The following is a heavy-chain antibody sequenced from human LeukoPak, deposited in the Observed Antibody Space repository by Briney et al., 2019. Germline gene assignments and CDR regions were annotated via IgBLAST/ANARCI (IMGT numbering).Heavy chain of an antibody. J-gene: IGHJ4*02. Sequence: GGSLRLSCAASGFTFSSYSMNWVRQAPGKGLEWVSSISSRSSYIYYADSVKGRFTISRDNPKNTLYLQMNSLRAEDTAVYFCAKRGVVIRVILVGFHKQAYYFDSWGQGALVTVSS. V-gene: IGHV3-21*04. CDR1: GFTFSSYS. CDR2: ISSRSSYI. D-gene: IGHD3-22*01. CDR3: AKRGVVIRVILVGFHKQAYYFDS.